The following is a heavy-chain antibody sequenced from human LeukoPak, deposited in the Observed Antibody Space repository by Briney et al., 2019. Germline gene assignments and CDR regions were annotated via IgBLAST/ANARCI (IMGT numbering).Heavy chain of an antibody. J-gene: IGHJ4*02. Sequence: ASVKVSCKASGYTFTSYGISWVRQAPGQGLEWMGWISAYNGNTNCAQKLQGRVTMTTDTSTSTAYMELRSLRSDDTAVYYCARVVVGYYDSSGYYFDYWGQGTLVTVSS. CDR2: ISAYNGNT. CDR1: GYTFTSYG. CDR3: ARVVVGYYDSSGYYFDY. V-gene: IGHV1-18*01. D-gene: IGHD3-22*01.